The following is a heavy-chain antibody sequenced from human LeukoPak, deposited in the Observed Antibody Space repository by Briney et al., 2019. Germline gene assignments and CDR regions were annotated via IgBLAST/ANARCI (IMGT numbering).Heavy chain of an antibody. Sequence: ASVKVSCKASGGTFSSYAISWVRQAPGQGLEWMGGIIPIFGTANYAQKFQGRVTITAGESTSTAYMELSSLRSEDTAVYYCARGRESSSSIYYYGMDVWGQGTTVTVSS. CDR3: ARGRESSSSIYYYGMDV. V-gene: IGHV1-69*13. D-gene: IGHD6-6*01. CDR1: GGTFSSYA. CDR2: IIPIFGTA. J-gene: IGHJ6*02.